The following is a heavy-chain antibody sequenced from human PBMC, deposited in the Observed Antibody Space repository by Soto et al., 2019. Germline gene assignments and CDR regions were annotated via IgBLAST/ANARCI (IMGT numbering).Heavy chain of an antibody. Sequence: QIQLPQSGPGLVKASETLSLTCTVSGASISTHYWSWIRQPPGKGLEWIGYIYNKGNTNYNPSLKRRVTISVDTSKNQFSLNLTSVTAADTAVYYCAKVVTGRVWLRWLDPWGQGSLVTVSS. CDR2: IYNKGNT. V-gene: IGHV4-59*11. CDR3: AKVVTGRVWLRWLDP. J-gene: IGHJ5*02. CDR1: GASISTHY. D-gene: IGHD5-18*01.